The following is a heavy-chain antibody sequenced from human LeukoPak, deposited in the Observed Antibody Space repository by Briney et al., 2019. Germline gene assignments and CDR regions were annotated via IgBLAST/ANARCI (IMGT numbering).Heavy chain of an antibody. J-gene: IGHJ4*02. CDR1: GFTFSSYG. CDR3: AKDRTGYSSGWYALVDY. CDR2: ISYDGSNK. D-gene: IGHD6-19*01. Sequence: GGSLRLSCAASGFTFSSYGMHWVRQAPGKGLEWVAVISYDGSNKYYADSVKGRFTISRDNSKNTLYLQMNSLRAEDTAVYYCAKDRTGYSSGWYALVDYWGQGTLVTVSS. V-gene: IGHV3-30*18.